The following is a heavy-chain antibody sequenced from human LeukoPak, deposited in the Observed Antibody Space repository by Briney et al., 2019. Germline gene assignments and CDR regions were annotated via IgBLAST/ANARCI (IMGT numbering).Heavy chain of an antibody. D-gene: IGHD1-1*01. V-gene: IGHV4-59*01. CDR1: DDSISSYY. Sequence: SETLSLTCTDSDDSISSYYWSWIRQPPGKGLEWIGYISYSGSTNFNPSLKSRVTISVDTSKNQFSLKLSSVTAADTAVYYCAREGTAGTNLNWFDPWGQGTLVTVSS. CDR3: AREGTAGTNLNWFDP. J-gene: IGHJ5*02. CDR2: ISYSGST.